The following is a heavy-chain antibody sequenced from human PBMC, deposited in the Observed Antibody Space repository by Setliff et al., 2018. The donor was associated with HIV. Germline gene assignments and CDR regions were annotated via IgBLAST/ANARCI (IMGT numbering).Heavy chain of an antibody. CDR2: INNDSGTI. Sequence: GGSLRLSCAASGFTFSTYGLNWVRQAPGKGLAWISYINNDSGTIYYADSVRGRFTISRDNARDSLYLQMNSLRADDTGVYYCVRDTTSGWMLTSWGQGTLVTVSS. J-gene: IGHJ4*02. V-gene: IGHV3-48*04. CDR1: GFTFSTYG. D-gene: IGHD2-2*01. CDR3: VRDTTSGWMLTS.